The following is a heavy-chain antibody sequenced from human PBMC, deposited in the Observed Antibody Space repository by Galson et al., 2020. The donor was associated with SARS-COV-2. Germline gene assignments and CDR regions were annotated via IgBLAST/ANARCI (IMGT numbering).Heavy chain of an antibody. V-gene: IGHV3-23*01. CDR1: GFAFNNYA. J-gene: IGHJ4*02. CDR3: AKRGYCGGDCSGPFASYFDY. Sequence: GESLKISCAASGFAFNNYAMSWVRQAPGKGLEWVSASSASGGGTNYADSMKGRFTISRDNSKNMLYLQMNSLRGEDTAVYYCAKRGYCGGDCSGPFASYFDYWGQGTLVTVSS. D-gene: IGHD2-21*02. CDR2: SSASGGGT.